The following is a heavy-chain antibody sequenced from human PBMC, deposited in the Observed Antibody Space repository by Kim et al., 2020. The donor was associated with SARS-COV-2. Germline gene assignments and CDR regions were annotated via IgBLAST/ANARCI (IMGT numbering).Heavy chain of an antibody. V-gene: IGHV4-59*08. D-gene: IGHD1-26*01. Sequence: PSLKSRVTISVGTSKNQFSLKMSSVTAADTAVYYCARHQYSGSYLYYFDYWGQGSLVTVSS. CDR3: ARHQYSGSYLYYFDY. J-gene: IGHJ4*02.